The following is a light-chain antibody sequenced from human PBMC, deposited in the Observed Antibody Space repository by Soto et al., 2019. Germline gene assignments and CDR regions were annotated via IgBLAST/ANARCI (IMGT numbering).Light chain of an antibody. J-gene: IGKJ1*01. CDR2: GAS. Sequence: EIVLTQSPATLSFFPGERATLSCRASQSINYYLAWYQQKPGQAPRLLIYGASTRATGIPARFSGSGSGTEFTLTISSLQSEDFAVYYCQQYNNWPPGPFGQGTKVEIK. CDR1: QSINYY. CDR3: QQYNNWPPGP. V-gene: IGKV3-15*01.